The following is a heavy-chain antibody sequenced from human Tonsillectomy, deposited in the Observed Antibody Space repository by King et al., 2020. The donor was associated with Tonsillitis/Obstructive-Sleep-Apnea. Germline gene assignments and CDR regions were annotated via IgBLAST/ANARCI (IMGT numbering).Heavy chain of an antibody. CDR1: GFTFSSYA. Sequence: VQLVESGGGLVQPGGSLRLSCAASGFTFSSYAMSWVRQAPGKGLEWVSAISGSGGSTYYADSVKGRFTIPRDNSKNTLYLQMNSLRSEDTAVFYCAKFLVYCSGGSCPTGYFYYWGQGTLVTVSS. D-gene: IGHD2-15*01. CDR3: AKFLVYCSGGSCPTGYFYY. V-gene: IGHV3-23*04. CDR2: ISGSGGST. J-gene: IGHJ4*02.